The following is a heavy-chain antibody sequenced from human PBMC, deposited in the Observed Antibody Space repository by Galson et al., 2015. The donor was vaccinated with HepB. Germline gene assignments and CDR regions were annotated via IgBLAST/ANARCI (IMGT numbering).Heavy chain of an antibody. J-gene: IGHJ3*01. Sequence: CAISGHSVSSNLFTWNWIRQSPSRGLEWLGRTYYRSKWQNDYAVSLTSRITINPDTSKNQFSLHLNSVTPEDTAVYYCARVEGGLFVTWGQGTMVTVSS. D-gene: IGHD3-16*01. V-gene: IGHV6-1*01. CDR1: GHSVSSNLFT. CDR2: TYYRSKWQN. CDR3: ARVEGGLFVT.